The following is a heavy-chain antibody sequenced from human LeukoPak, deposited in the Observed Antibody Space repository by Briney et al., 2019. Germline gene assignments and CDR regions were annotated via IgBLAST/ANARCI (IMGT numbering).Heavy chain of an antibody. Sequence: ASETLSLTCTVSGGSISSYYWSWIRQPPGKGLEWIGYIYYSGSTNYNPSLKSRVTISVDTSKNQFSLKLSSVTAADTAVYYCARQPPYCDSSGDAFDIWGQGTMVTVSS. CDR2: IYYSGST. D-gene: IGHD3-22*01. CDR1: GGSISSYY. CDR3: ARQPPYCDSSGDAFDI. J-gene: IGHJ3*02. V-gene: IGHV4-59*08.